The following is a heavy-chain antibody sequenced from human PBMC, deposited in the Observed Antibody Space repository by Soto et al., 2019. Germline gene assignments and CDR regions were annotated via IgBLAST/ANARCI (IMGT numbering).Heavy chain of an antibody. D-gene: IGHD2-2*01. Sequence: EVQLVESGGGLVKPGGSLRLSCAASGFTFSNAWMSWVRQAPGKGLEWVGRIKSKTDGGTTDYAAPVRGRFTISRDDSKNTQYLKKNSLKSENAAVYSCTTAIGACTRDYWGQGTLVTVSS. CDR3: TTAIGACTRDY. J-gene: IGHJ4*02. CDR2: IKSKTDGGTT. V-gene: IGHV3-15*01. CDR1: GFTFSNAW.